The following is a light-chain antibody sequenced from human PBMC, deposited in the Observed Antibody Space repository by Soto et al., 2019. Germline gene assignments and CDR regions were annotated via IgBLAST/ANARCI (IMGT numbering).Light chain of an antibody. CDR3: QQYATSPRLT. CDR2: GAS. J-gene: IGKJ4*01. CDR1: QSVSSGY. V-gene: IGKV3-20*01. Sequence: EIVLTQSPGTLSLSPGERVTIYCRASQSVSSGYLAWYQQKPGQAPRLVIYGASSRPTGIPDRFSGSGSGTDFTLTICRLEPEDFAVYYCQQYATSPRLTFGGGTKVDIK.